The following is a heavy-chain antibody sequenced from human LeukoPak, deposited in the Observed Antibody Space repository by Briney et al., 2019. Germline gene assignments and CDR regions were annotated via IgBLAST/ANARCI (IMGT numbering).Heavy chain of an antibody. V-gene: IGHV1-69*04. Sequence: SVKVSCKASGGTFSSYAISWVRQAPGQGLEWMGRIIPILGIANYAQKFQGRVTVTADKSTSTAYMELSSLRSEDTAVYYCARDPGHSYVQPSAPPYWGQGTLVTVSS. J-gene: IGHJ4*02. CDR3: ARDPGHSYVQPSAPPY. CDR1: GGTFSSYA. D-gene: IGHD5-18*01. CDR2: IIPILGIA.